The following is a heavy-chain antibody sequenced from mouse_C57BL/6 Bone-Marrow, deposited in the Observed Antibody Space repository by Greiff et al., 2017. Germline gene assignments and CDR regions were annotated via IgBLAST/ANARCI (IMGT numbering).Heavy chain of an antibody. J-gene: IGHJ1*03. Sequence: VKLMESGGDLVKSGGSLKLSCAASGFTFSSYGMSWVRPTSDNTLEWVATISSGGSYTFYPDSVEGRFTISRDDAKNTLYLQMSSLKSEDTAMYYCARQGYYYGSDWYFNVWGTETTDTVSS. CDR2: ISSGGSYT. CDR1: GFTFSSYG. D-gene: IGHD1-1*01. V-gene: IGHV5-6*01. CDR3: ARQGYYYGSDWYFNV.